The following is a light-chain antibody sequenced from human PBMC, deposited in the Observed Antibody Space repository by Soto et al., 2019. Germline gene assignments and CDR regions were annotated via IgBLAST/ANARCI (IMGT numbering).Light chain of an antibody. Sequence: SALTQPRSVSGSPGQSVTISCTGTSSDVGGYNYVSWYQQHPGKAPKLMIYDVSKRPSGVPDRFSGSKSGNTASLTISGLQAEDEAVYYCCSYAGSYTLYVFGTGTKLTVL. V-gene: IGLV2-11*01. CDR1: SSDVGGYNY. CDR2: DVS. CDR3: CSYAGSYTLYV. J-gene: IGLJ1*01.